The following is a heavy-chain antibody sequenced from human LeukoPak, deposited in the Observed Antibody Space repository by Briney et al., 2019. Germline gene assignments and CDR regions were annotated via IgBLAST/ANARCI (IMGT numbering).Heavy chain of an antibody. J-gene: IGHJ6*03. CDR3: AKCSGWFVRGKDYYYYYMDV. CDR2: ISSSSSTI. V-gene: IGHV3-48*01. CDR1: GFTFSNYG. Sequence: GGSLRLSCAASGFTFSNYGMHWVRQAPGKGLEWVSYISSSSSTIYYADSVKGRFTISRDNSKDTLYLQMNSLRAEDTAVYYCAKCSGWFVRGKDYYYYYMDVWGKGTTVTVSS. D-gene: IGHD6-19*01.